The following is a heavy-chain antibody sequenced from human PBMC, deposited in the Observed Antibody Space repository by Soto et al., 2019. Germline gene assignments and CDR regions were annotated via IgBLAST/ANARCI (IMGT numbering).Heavy chain of an antibody. CDR2: IYYSGST. D-gene: IGHD3-10*01. Sequence: SETLSLTRAVSGGSISSYSWSWLRQPPGKGLEWIGYIYYSGSTTYNHSLKRRITMSLDTSNKQFSLKLTSVTAADTAVYYCAGDDGSGSYRFDYWGQGALVTV. CDR3: AGDDGSGSYRFDY. J-gene: IGHJ4*02. CDR1: GGSISSYS. V-gene: IGHV4-59*01.